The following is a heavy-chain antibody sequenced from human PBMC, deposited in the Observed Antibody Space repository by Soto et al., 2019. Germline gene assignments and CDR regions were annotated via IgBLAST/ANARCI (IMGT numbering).Heavy chain of an antibody. J-gene: IGHJ5*02. V-gene: IGHV4-59*01. CDR1: GGSISSYY. CDR3: ARLSAAAGYGWFDP. CDR2: IYYSGST. D-gene: IGHD6-13*01. Sequence: WETLSLTCTVSGGSISSYYWSWIRQPPGKGLEWIGYIYYSGSTNYNPSLKSRVTISVDTSKNQFSLKLSSVTAADTAVYYCARLSAAAGYGWFDPWGQGTLVTVSS.